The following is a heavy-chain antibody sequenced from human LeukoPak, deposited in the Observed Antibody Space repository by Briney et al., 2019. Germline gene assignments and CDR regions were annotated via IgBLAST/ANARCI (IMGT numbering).Heavy chain of an antibody. D-gene: IGHD6-13*01. Sequence: GASVKVSCKTSGYTFTSDGISWVRQAPGQGLEWMGRINPNSGGTNYAQKFQGRVTMTRDTSISTAYMELSRLRSDDTAVYYCARVKAAAGNVYYFDYWGQGTLVTVSS. CDR2: INPNSGGT. CDR1: GYTFTSDG. CDR3: ARVKAAAGNVYYFDY. V-gene: IGHV1-2*06. J-gene: IGHJ4*02.